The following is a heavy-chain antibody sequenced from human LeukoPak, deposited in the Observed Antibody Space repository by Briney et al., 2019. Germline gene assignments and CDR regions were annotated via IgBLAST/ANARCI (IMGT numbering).Heavy chain of an antibody. Sequence: SETLSLTCTVSGYFINSNYYWGWIRQPPGKGLEWIATISHSGSTYYNPSLKSRATISVATSKNQFSLKLSSVTAADTAVYYCARINTIMATFDYWGQGTLVTVSS. CDR1: GYFINSNYY. CDR3: ARINTIMATFDY. V-gene: IGHV4-38-2*02. J-gene: IGHJ4*02. CDR2: ISHSGST. D-gene: IGHD3-16*01.